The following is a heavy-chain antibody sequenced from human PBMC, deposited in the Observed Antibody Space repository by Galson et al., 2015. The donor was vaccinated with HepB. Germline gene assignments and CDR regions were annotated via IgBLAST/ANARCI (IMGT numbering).Heavy chain of an antibody. J-gene: IGHJ4*02. CDR2: VSSDGGTQ. CDR1: GFTFNCCG. CDR3: AKESEEPQYGAYFDF. D-gene: IGHD1-14*01. Sequence: SLRLSCAASGFTFNCCGMQWVRQAPGKGLEWVAVVSSDGGTQFYADSVKGRFTISRDNSKNTLYLQMNSLRVEDTAVYYCAKESEEPQYGAYFDFWGQGILVTVSS. V-gene: IGHV3-30*18.